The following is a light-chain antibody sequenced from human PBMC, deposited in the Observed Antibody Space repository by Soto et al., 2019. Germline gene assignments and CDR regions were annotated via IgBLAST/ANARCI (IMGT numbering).Light chain of an antibody. J-gene: IGKJ1*01. CDR3: QQYNNWPWK. Sequence: IVMTHSPGTLSLSPVEIATLSCRASQIVSSNLAWYQQKPGQAPRLLIYGASTRATGIPARFSGSGSGTEFTLTISSLQSEDFAVYYCQQYNNWPWKCGQGTKV. V-gene: IGKV3-15*01. CDR1: QIVSSN. CDR2: GAS.